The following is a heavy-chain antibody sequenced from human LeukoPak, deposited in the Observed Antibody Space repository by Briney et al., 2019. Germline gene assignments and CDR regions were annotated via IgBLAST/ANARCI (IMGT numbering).Heavy chain of an antibody. CDR2: ISWNSGSI. V-gene: IGHV3-9*01. CDR3: ARDLGSGYVFFDY. CDR1: GFTFDDHA. D-gene: IGHD5-12*01. J-gene: IGHJ4*02. Sequence: PGGSLRLSCAASGFTFDDHAMHWVRQAPGKGLEWVSGISWNSGSIGYADSVKGRFTISRDNAKNSLYLQMNSLRAEDTAVYYCARDLGSGYVFFDYWGQGTLVTVSS.